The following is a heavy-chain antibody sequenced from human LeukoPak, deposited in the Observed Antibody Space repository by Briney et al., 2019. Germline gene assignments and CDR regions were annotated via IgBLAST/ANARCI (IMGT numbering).Heavy chain of an antibody. D-gene: IGHD2-8*01. CDR3: ARALGYCTNGVCRSDNWFDP. CDR1: GYTFTSYD. CDR2: MNPNSGNT. V-gene: IGHV1-8*01. J-gene: IGHJ5*02. Sequence: EASVKVSCKASGYTFTSYDINWVRQATGQGLEWMGWMNPNSGNTGYAQKFQGRVTMTRNTSISTAYMELSSLRSEDTAVYYCARALGYCTNGVCRSDNWFDPWSQGTLVTVSS.